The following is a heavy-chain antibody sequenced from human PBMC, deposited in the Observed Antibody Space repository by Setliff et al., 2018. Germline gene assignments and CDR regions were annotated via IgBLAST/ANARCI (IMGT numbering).Heavy chain of an antibody. CDR1: GGPISSSSHY. CDR2: INYTGST. CDR3: ARDMGQPYYFES. V-gene: IGHV4-39*07. J-gene: IGHJ4*02. D-gene: IGHD1-1*01. Sequence: NPSETLSLTCTVSGGPISSSSHYWGWIRQPPGKGLEWIGSINYTGSTYYNPSLKSRVTMSVDTSKRQFSLKLGSATAADTAVYYCARDMGQPYYFESWGLGTLVTGSS.